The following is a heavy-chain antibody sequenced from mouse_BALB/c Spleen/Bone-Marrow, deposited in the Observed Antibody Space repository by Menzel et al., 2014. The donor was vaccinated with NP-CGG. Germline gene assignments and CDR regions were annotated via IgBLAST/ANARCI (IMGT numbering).Heavy chain of an antibody. CDR2: IWSGGST. CDR1: GFSLTNYG. D-gene: IGHD2-14*01. CDR3: AEKPTIGTIGY. Sequence: VQLQESGPGLVQPSQSLSITCTVSGFSLTNYGEHWVRQSPGKGLEWLGVIWSGGSTDYNAAFISRLTISKDNSKSQVFFKMNSLQANDTATYYCAEKPTIGTIGYWGQGTTLTVSS. J-gene: IGHJ2*01. V-gene: IGHV2-2*02.